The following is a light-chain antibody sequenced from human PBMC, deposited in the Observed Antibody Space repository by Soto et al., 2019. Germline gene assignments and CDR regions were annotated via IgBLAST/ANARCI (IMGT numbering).Light chain of an antibody. CDR1: QSINSF. CDR3: QQYSNWPPT. Sequence: EIVFTQSPGTLSLSPGEGATLSCRASQSINSFLAWYQQRRGQAPRLLIHGASNRATGIPARFSGSGSGTEFTLTISSLQSEDFAVYYCQQYSNWPPTFGQGTKVDI. CDR2: GAS. V-gene: IGKV3D-15*01. J-gene: IGKJ1*01.